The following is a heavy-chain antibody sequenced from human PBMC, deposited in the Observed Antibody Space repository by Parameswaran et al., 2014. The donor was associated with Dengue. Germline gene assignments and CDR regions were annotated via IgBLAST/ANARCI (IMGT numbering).Heavy chain of an antibody. D-gene: IGHD6-19*01. V-gene: IGHV4-34*01. CDR3: ARAIGWYPPTKSFDY. CDR2: INHSGST. Sequence: RWIRQPPGKGLEWIGEINHSGSTNYNPSLKSRVTISVDTSKNQFSLKLSSVTAADTAVYYCARAIGWYPPTKSFDYWGQGTLVTVSS. J-gene: IGHJ4*02.